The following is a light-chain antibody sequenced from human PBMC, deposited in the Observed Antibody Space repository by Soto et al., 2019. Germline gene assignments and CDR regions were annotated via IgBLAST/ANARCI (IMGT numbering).Light chain of an antibody. Sequence: QSALTQPASVSGSPGQSITISCTGTITDIGAYNYVSWYQQHPGKAPKLLIYGVSSRPSGVSNRFSGSKSGNAAYLTISGLQADDEAEYYCSSYTSSITPYVFGTATKVTVL. J-gene: IGLJ1*01. CDR3: SSYTSSITPYV. CDR1: ITDIGAYNY. V-gene: IGLV2-14*01. CDR2: GVS.